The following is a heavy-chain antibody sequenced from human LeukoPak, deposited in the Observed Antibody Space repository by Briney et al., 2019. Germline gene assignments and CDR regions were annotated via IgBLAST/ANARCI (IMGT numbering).Heavy chain of an antibody. CDR2: VYYVGSP. Sequence: SETLSLTCSVSGDSISSGHAYWGWIRQSPWKGLEWLGNVYYVGSPHYNPSLNSGRVTISVDTSKNQFSLKLASVTAEDTAVYYCAGMTIRKRAMDVWGQGTTVTVSS. V-gene: IGHV4-39*01. D-gene: IGHD5-24*01. J-gene: IGHJ6*02. CDR3: AGMTIRKRAMDV. CDR1: GDSISSGHAY.